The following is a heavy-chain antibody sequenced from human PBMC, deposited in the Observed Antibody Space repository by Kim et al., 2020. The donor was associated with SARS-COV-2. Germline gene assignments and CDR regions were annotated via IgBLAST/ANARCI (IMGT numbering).Heavy chain of an antibody. D-gene: IGHD3-22*01. CDR3: ASLYYYDSSGYRYFDY. Sequence: SETLSLTCAVYGGSFSGYYWSWIRQPPGKGLEWIGEINHSGSTNYNPSLKSRVTISVDTSKNQFSLKLSSVTAADTAVYYCASLYYYDSSGYRYFDYWG. J-gene: IGHJ4*03. CDR2: INHSGST. V-gene: IGHV4-34*01. CDR1: GGSFSGYY.